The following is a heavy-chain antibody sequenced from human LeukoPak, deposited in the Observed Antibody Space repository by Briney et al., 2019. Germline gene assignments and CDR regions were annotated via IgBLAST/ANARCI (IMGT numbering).Heavy chain of an antibody. CDR2: IKPSKGDT. J-gene: IGHJ4*02. CDR3: ASPPLSSAMYYAH. D-gene: IGHD1-26*01. Sequence: GSSVKVSCKASGYNFSGHYMHWVRQAPGQGLEWMGWIKPSKGDTKYAQNFQGRVTMTRDTSISTAYMELSTLRSDDTAVYYRASPPLSSAMYYAHWGQGTLVTVPS. V-gene: IGHV1-2*02. CDR1: GYNFSGHY.